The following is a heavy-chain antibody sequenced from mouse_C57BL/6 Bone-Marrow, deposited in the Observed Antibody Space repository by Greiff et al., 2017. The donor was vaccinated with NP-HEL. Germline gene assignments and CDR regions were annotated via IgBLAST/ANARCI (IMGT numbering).Heavy chain of an antibody. CDR1: GYTFTSYW. D-gene: IGHD2-12*01. CDR2: IYPGSGST. CDR3: ARDYCYDVRREYYAMDY. Sequence: VQLQQSGAELVKPGASVKMSCKASGYTFTSYWITWVKQRPGQGLEWIGDIYPGSGSTNYNETFKRKATLTVDTSTSTAYMQLSSLTSKVSAVYDCARDYCYDVRREYYAMDYWGQGTSVTVSS. V-gene: IGHV1-55*01. J-gene: IGHJ4*01.